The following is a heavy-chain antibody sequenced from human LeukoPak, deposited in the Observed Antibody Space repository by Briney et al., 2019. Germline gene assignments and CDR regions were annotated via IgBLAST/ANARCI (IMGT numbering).Heavy chain of an antibody. Sequence: GGSLRLSCAASGFTVSSNYMSWVRQAPGTGLEWVSIIYDIGSTYYADSVKGRFTISRDNSQNTLYLQLNSLRAEDTAVYYCARTAVTPGSSDAFDIWGQGTMVTVSS. V-gene: IGHV3-53*01. J-gene: IGHJ3*02. CDR1: GFTVSSNY. CDR2: IYDIGST. CDR3: ARTAVTPGSSDAFDI. D-gene: IGHD4-17*01.